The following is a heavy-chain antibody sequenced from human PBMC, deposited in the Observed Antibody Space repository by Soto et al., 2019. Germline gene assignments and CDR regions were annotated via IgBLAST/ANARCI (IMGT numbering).Heavy chain of an antibody. Sequence: GGSLRLSCAASGFTFSSYGMHWVRQAPGKGLEWVAVISYDGSNKYYADSVKGRFTISRDNSKNTLYLQMNSLRAEDTAVYYCAKDRGFGEFLIDYWGQGTLVTVSS. D-gene: IGHD3-10*01. J-gene: IGHJ4*02. CDR3: AKDRGFGEFLIDY. V-gene: IGHV3-30*18. CDR2: ISYDGSNK. CDR1: GFTFSSYG.